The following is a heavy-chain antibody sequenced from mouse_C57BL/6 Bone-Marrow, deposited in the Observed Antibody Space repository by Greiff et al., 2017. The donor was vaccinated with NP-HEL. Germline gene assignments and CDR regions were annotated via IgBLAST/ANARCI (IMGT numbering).Heavy chain of an antibody. V-gene: IGHV1-39*01. Sequence: EVKLQESGPELVKPGASVKISCKASGYSFTDYNMNWVKQSNGKSLEWIGVINPNYGTTSYNQKFKGKATLTVDQSSSTAYMQLNSLTSEDSAVYYCGMYSYYAMDYWGQGTSVTVSS. CDR3: GMYSYYAMDY. CDR1: GYSFTDYN. CDR2: INPNYGTT. J-gene: IGHJ4*01.